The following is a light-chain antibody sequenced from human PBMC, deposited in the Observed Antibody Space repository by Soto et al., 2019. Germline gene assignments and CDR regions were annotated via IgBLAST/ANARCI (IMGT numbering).Light chain of an antibody. V-gene: IGKV1-5*01. CDR2: DAS. Sequence: DIQMTQSPSTLSSSVGDRVTLTCRASQSISMFLAWYQQKPGKAPKLLIYDASNSESGVPSRFRGSGSGTDFSLTISNLQPDDFETYYCQHYKSYPWTFGQGTKVDIK. CDR1: QSISMF. CDR3: QHYKSYPWT. J-gene: IGKJ1*01.